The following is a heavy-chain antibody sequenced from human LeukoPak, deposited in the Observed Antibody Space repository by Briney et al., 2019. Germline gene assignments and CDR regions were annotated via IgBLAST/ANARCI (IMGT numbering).Heavy chain of an antibody. CDR1: GFVFSNYE. Sequence: GGSLRLSCAASGFVFSNYEMNWVRQAPGKGLEWVSYISSSGSTIYYADSVKGRFTISRDNAKNSLCLQMNSLRAEDTAVYYCARVSWGSSTADQFDYWGQGTLVTVSS. CDR3: ARVSWGSSTADQFDY. CDR2: ISSSGSTI. J-gene: IGHJ4*02. V-gene: IGHV3-48*03. D-gene: IGHD2-2*01.